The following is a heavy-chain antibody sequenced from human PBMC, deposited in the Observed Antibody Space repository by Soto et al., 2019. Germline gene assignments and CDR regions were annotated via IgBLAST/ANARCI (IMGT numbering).Heavy chain of an antibody. Sequence: GGSLRLSCAASGFTVSSNYMSWVRQAPGRGLQWVSAISGSGSPTYYADSVKGRLTISRENSKNTLYLQMNSLRAEDTAVYYCARELSVDTYNDYCKMNGWRQGTTVSVS. CDR2: ISGSGSPT. J-gene: IGHJ6*01. V-gene: IGHV3-23*01. D-gene: IGHD2-15*01. CDR1: GFTVSSNY. CDR3: ARELSVDTYNDYCKMNG.